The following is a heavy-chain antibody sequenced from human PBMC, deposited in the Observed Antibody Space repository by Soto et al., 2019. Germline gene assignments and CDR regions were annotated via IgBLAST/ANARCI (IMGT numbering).Heavy chain of an antibody. CDR3: AKTLEPYSSSWVGTYYYYGMDV. Sequence: EVQLLESGGGLVQPGGSLRLSCAASGFTFSSYAMSWVRQAPGKGLEWVSAISGSGGSTYYADSVKGRFTISRDNSKNTLYLQMNSLRAEDTAVYYCAKTLEPYSSSWVGTYYYYGMDVWGQGTTVTVSS. J-gene: IGHJ6*02. CDR2: ISGSGGST. V-gene: IGHV3-23*01. D-gene: IGHD6-13*01. CDR1: GFTFSSYA.